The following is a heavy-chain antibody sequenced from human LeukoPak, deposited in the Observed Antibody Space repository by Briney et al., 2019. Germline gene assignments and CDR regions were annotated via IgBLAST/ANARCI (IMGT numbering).Heavy chain of an antibody. D-gene: IGHD4-17*01. Sequence: GGSLRLSCAASGFTFDDYTMHWVRQAPGKGLEWVSLISWDGGSTYYADSVKGRFTISRDNSKNSLYLLMNSLRTEDTALYYCAKSKTAVTTGYLDYWGQGTLVTVSS. CDR2: ISWDGGST. CDR3: AKSKTAVTTGYLDY. V-gene: IGHV3-43*01. J-gene: IGHJ4*02. CDR1: GFTFDDYT.